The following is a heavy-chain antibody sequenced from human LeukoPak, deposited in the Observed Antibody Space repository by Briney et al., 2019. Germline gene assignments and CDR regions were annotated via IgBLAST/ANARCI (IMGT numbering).Heavy chain of an antibody. Sequence: GGSLRLSCAVSGFTFSSYTIIWVRQAPGKGLEWVSSISSRTSYYADSVTGRFTISRDNANNSVYLQMNSLRVEDTAVDYGVREGGGGYSYDYWGQGTLVTVSS. D-gene: IGHD5-18*01. CDR3: VREGGGGYSYDY. CDR1: GFTFSSYT. CDR2: ISSRTS. J-gene: IGHJ4*02. V-gene: IGHV3-21*01.